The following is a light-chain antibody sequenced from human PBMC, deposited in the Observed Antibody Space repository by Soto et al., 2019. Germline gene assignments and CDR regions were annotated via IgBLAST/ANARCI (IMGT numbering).Light chain of an antibody. V-gene: IGLV1-51*01. CDR3: ETWDSSLSAGV. Sequence: QSVLTQPPSVSAAPGQKVTISCSGSSSNIGNNFVSWYQQLPGTAPQLLIYDNYKRPSGIPDRFSGSKSGTSATLGITGLQTGDEADYYCETWDSSLSAGVFGGGTKLTVL. CDR2: DNY. J-gene: IGLJ3*02. CDR1: SSNIGNNF.